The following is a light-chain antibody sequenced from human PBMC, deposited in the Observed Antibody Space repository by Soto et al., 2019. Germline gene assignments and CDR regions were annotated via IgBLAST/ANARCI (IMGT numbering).Light chain of an antibody. Sequence: SVLTQPASVSGSPGQSITISCTGTSSDVGAYNYVSWYQQYPGKAPKLMIYGVTNRPSGVSNRFSGSKTGNTASLTISGLQAEDEADYYCFSHRGGDSHVFGTGTKV. V-gene: IGLV2-14*01. CDR3: FSHRGGDSHV. J-gene: IGLJ1*01. CDR2: GVT. CDR1: SSDVGAYNY.